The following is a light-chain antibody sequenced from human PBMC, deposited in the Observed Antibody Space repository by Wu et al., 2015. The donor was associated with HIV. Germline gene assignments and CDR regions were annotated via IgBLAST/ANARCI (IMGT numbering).Light chain of an antibody. CDR2: GAS. J-gene: IGKJ1*01. V-gene: IGKV3-15*01. Sequence: EIVMTQSPATLSVSPGERATLSCRASRSVSNNLAWYQQIPGQPPRLLIYGASTRATGVPARFGGSGSATNFTLTITSLEPEDFAVYYCQQRTNWLGTFGQGTTVEVK. CDR1: RSVSNN. CDR3: QQRTNWLGT.